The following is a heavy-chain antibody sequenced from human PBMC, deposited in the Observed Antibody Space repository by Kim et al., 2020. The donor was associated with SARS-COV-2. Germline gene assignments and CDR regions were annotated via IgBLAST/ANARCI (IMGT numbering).Heavy chain of an antibody. V-gene: IGHV3-23*01. CDR3: AKEIGGGGGSCYSCDYYYYGMDV. CDR2: ISGSGGST. Sequence: GGSLRLSCAASGFTFSSYAMSWVRQAPGKGLEWVSAISGSGGSTYYADSVKGRFTISRDNSKNTLYLQMNSLRAEDTAVYYCAKEIGGGGGSCYSCDYYYYGMDVWGQGTTVTVSS. CDR1: GFTFSSYA. J-gene: IGHJ6*02. D-gene: IGHD2-15*01.